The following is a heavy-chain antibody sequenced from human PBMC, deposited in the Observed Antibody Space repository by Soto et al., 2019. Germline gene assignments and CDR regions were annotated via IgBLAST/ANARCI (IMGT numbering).Heavy chain of an antibody. CDR3: ARDLSVHDYGVIGALFDY. D-gene: IGHD4-17*01. CDR1: GFTFSSYG. Sequence: GGSLRLSCAASGFTFSSYGMHWVRQAPGKGLEWVAVIWYDGSNKYYADSVKGRFTISRDNSKNTLYLQMNSLRAEDTAVYYCARDLSVHDYGVIGALFDYWGQGTLVTVSS. CDR2: IWYDGSNK. V-gene: IGHV3-33*01. J-gene: IGHJ4*02.